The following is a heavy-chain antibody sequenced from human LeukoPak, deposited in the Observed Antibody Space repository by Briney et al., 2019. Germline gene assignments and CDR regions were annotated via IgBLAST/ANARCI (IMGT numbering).Heavy chain of an antibody. J-gene: IGHJ5*02. D-gene: IGHD6-13*01. Sequence: GGSLRLSCAASGFTFSSYEMNWVRQAPGKGLEWVSYISSSGSTIYYADSVKGRFTISRDNAKNSLYLQMNSLRAEDTAVYYCARDVYGSSWYGWFDPWGQGTLVTVSS. CDR3: ARDVYGSSWYGWFDP. V-gene: IGHV3-48*03. CDR2: ISSSGSTI. CDR1: GFTFSSYE.